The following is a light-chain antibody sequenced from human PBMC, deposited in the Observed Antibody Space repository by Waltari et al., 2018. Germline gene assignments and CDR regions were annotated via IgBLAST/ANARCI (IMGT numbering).Light chain of an antibody. CDR1: SRAIGGYSY. Sequence: QSALTQPPSASGSPGQSVTISCTATSRAIGGYSYVSCYQQHPGKAPKLMIYEVTKRPSGVPDRFSGSKSGNTASLTVSGLQAEDEADYYCSSYAGRNNLGVFGGGTKLTVL. CDR2: EVT. CDR3: SSYAGRNNLGV. J-gene: IGLJ3*02. V-gene: IGLV2-8*01.